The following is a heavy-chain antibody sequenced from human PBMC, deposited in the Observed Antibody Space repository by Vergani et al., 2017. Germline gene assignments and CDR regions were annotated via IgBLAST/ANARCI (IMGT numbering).Heavy chain of an antibody. D-gene: IGHD3-3*01. V-gene: IGHV4-31*03. CDR2: IYYSGST. CDR1: GGSISSGGYY. J-gene: IGHJ5*02. CDR3: AGGPADYDFWGCYYKGNWFDP. Sequence: QVQLQESGPGLVKPSQTLSLTCTVSGGSISSGGYYWSWIRQHPGKGLEWIGYIYYSGSTYYNPSLKSRVTISVDTSKNQFSLKLSSVTAADTAVYYCAGGPADYDFWGCYYKGNWFDPWGQGTLVTVSS.